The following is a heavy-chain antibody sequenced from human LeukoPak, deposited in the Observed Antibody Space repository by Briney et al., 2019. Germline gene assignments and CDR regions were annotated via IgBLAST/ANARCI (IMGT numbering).Heavy chain of an antibody. J-gene: IGHJ4*02. V-gene: IGHV1-69*05. CDR2: IIPIFGTA. D-gene: IGHD3-22*01. CDR3: ARVPIRGYYDSSGYYPYYFDY. Sequence: SVKVSCKASGGTFSSYAISWVRQAPGQGLEWMGGIIPIFGTANYAQKFQGRVTITTDESTSTAYMELSSLRSEDTAVYYCARVPIRGYYDSSGYYPYYFDYWGQGTLVTVSS. CDR1: GGTFSSYA.